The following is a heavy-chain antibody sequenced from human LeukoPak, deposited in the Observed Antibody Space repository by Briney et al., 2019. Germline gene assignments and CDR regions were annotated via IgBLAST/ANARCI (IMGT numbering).Heavy chain of an antibody. CDR2: IKSDGSIT. Sequence: PGGSLRLSCAASGFTFSSYWMHWVRQAPGKGLVWVSLIKSDGSITNYADSVKGRFTISRDNAKNTLYLQMNSLRAEDTAVYYCARGAHSSGIFDYWGQGTLVTVSS. J-gene: IGHJ4*02. D-gene: IGHD6-19*01. CDR3: ARGAHSSGIFDY. CDR1: GFTFSSYW. V-gene: IGHV3-74*01.